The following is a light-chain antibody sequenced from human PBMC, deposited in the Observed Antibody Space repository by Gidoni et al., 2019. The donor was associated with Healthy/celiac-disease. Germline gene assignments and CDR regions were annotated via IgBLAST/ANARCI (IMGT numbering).Light chain of an antibody. Sequence: EIVMTQSPATLSVSPGERATLSCRASQSVGGNLAWYQQKPGQAPRLLIYGASTRATAIPARFSGSGSGTEFTLTIRSLQSEDSAVYYCQQYKNWPPGTFXQXTKVEI. CDR2: GAS. CDR1: QSVGGN. J-gene: IGKJ1*01. V-gene: IGKV3D-15*01. CDR3: QQYKNWPPGT.